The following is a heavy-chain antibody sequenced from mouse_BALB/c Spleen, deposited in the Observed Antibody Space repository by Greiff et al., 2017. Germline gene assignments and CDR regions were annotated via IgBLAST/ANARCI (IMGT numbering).Heavy chain of an antibody. D-gene: IGHD1-2*01. J-gene: IGHJ4*01. Sequence: EVQVVESGGGLVKPGGSLKLSCAASGFAFSSYDMSWVRQTPEKRLEWVAYISSGGGSTYYPDTVKGRFTISRDNAKNTLYLQMSSLKSEDTAMYYCARHPYYGYERDAMDYWGQGTSVTVSS. CDR3: ARHPYYGYERDAMDY. CDR2: ISSGGGST. CDR1: GFAFSSYD. V-gene: IGHV5-12-1*01.